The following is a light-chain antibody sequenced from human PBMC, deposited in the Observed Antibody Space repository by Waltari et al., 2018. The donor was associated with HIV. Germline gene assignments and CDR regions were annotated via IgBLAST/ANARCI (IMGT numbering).Light chain of an antibody. CDR2: AAS. CDR1: REIGGS. J-gene: IGKJ2*03. CDR3: HHYSSSPPG. V-gene: IGKV1-NL1*01. Sequence: DVQMTQYPSSLSASIGDRVTITCRASREIGGSLAWYQHKPGTAPKLLLYAASRLQNGVPSRFSGSESGAQYSLTIACLQPEDFATYYCHHYSSSPPGFGRGTKVE.